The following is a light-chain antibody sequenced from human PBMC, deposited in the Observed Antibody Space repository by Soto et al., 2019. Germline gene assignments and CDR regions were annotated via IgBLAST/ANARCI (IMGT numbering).Light chain of an antibody. CDR2: VNS. V-gene: IGLV1-40*01. CDR1: SSNIGANYD. CDR3: QSYDITLSAYV. J-gene: IGLJ1*01. Sequence: QPGLTQPRSVSGSRGRRITISCTGSSSNIGANYDVYWYQQIPRTAPKLLVYVNSNRPSGVPDRFSGSKSGTSASLAITGLQAEDEADSYCQSYDITLSAYVFETGTKVTVL.